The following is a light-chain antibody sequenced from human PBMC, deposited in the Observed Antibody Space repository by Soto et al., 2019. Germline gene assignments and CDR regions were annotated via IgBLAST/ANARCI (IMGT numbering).Light chain of an antibody. Sequence: QSALTQPRSVSGSPGQSVTISCTGSSSDVGGYNYVSWYQQHPGKAPQLMIYDVSKRPSGVPDRFSGSKSDNTASLTISGLQAEDEADYYCCSFAPGYTYVFGTGTKLTVL. V-gene: IGLV2-11*01. CDR1: SSDVGGYNY. J-gene: IGLJ1*01. CDR3: CSFAPGYTYV. CDR2: DVS.